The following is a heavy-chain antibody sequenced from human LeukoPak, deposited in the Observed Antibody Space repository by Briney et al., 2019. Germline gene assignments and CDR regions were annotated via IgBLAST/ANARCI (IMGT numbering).Heavy chain of an antibody. J-gene: IGHJ6*02. CDR1: GFTFSSYS. CDR2: ISSSSDYI. Sequence: GGSLRLSCAASGFTFSSYSMNWVRQAPGKGLEWVSSISSSSDYIYYADSVKGRFTISRDNAKNSLYLQMNSLRAEDTAVYYCAGVVAATSDLGYYGLDVWGQGTTVTVSS. V-gene: IGHV3-21*01. D-gene: IGHD2-15*01. CDR3: AGVVAATSDLGYYGLDV.